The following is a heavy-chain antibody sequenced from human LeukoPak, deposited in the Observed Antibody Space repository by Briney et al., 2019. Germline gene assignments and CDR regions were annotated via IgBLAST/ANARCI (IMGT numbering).Heavy chain of an antibody. CDR2: LSASGRGT. D-gene: IGHD1-26*01. J-gene: IGHJ3*02. CDR1: GFTFSSYA. Sequence: GGSLRLSCAASGFTFSSYAMIWVRQAPGKGLQWVSALSASGRGTYYEDFVKGRFTVSRDNSKNTLYLQMNSLRAEDTALYFCAKGIPWACLPYCAFDIWGQGTMVTVSS. V-gene: IGHV3-23*01. CDR3: AKGIPWACLPYCAFDI.